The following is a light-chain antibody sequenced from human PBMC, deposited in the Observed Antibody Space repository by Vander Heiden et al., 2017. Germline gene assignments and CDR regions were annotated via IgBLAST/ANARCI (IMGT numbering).Light chain of an antibody. CDR2: EVS. CDR1: SSDVGGYNY. J-gene: IGLJ1*01. CDR3: SSYSSSSTL. V-gene: IGLV2-14*01. Sequence: QSALTHPASVSGSPGQPITISCTGSSSDVGGYNYVSWYQPHPGKAPKLMIYEVSNRPSGVSNRFSGSKSGNTASLTISGLQAEDEADYYCSSYSSSSTLFGTGTKVTVL.